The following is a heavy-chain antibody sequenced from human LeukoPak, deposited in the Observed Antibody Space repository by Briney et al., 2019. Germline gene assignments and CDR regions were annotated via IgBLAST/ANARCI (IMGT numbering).Heavy chain of an antibody. CDR1: GGSISIYY. J-gene: IGHJ4*02. CDR3: ARGEDFERYYLAY. D-gene: IGHD3-9*01. V-gene: IGHV4-59*01. Sequence: PSETLSLTCSVSGGSISIYYWTWIRQIPGKGLEWIGYIYYTGTTNYNPLFESRATISVDTSKNQFSLKLTSVAAADTAVYFCARGEDFERYYLAYWGQGTLVTVSS. CDR2: IYYTGTT.